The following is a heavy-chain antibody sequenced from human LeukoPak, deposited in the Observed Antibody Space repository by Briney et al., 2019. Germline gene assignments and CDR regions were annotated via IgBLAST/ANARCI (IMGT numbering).Heavy chain of an antibody. J-gene: IGHJ4*01. CDR2: IYYSGST. CDR1: GGSISSSSYY. D-gene: IGHD4-11*01. CDR3: ARRGTVTTERFDY. V-gene: IGHV4-39*01. Sequence: PSETLSLTCTVSGGSISSSSYYWGWIRQPPGKGLEWIGSIYYSGSTYYNPSLKSRVTISVDTSKSQFSLKLSSVTAADTAVYYCARRGTVTTERFDYWGQEPWSPSPQ.